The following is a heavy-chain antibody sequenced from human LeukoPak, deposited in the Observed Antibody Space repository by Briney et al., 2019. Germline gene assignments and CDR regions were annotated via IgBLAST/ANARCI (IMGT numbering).Heavy chain of an antibody. CDR1: GFTFSSYW. CDR2: INSDGSST. V-gene: IGHV3-74*01. J-gene: IGHJ3*02. Sequence: GGSLRLSCAASGFTFSSYWMHWVRQAPGKGLVWVSHINSDGSSTSYADSVKGRFTISRDNAKNTLYLQMNSLRAEDTAVYYCAREPGGWYAFDIWGQGTMVTVSS. D-gene: IGHD2-15*01. CDR3: AREPGGWYAFDI.